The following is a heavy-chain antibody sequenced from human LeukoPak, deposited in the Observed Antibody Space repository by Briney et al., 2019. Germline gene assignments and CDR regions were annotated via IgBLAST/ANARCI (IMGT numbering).Heavy chain of an antibody. CDR1: GFTFSSYA. Sequence: TGRSLRLSCAASGFTFSSYAMHWVRQAPGKGLEWVAVISYDGSNKYYADSVKGRFTISRDNSKNTLYLQMNSLRAEDTALYYCAKGITPWGSSSGWYGDIDYWGQGTLVTVSS. CDR2: ISYDGSNK. V-gene: IGHV3-30*04. CDR3: AKGITPWGSSSGWYGDIDY. J-gene: IGHJ4*02. D-gene: IGHD6-19*01.